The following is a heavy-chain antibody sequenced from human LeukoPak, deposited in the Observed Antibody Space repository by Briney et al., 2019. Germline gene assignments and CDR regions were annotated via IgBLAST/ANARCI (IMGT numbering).Heavy chain of an antibody. Sequence: GRSLRLSCAASGFTFSSYGMHWVRQAPGKGLEWVAVISYDGNNKYYADSVKGRFTISRDNSKSTLYLQMNSLRAEDTAVYYCAKQLGYCSDGSCYFPYWGQGTLVTVSS. J-gene: IGHJ4*02. CDR2: ISYDGNNK. CDR3: AKQLGYCSDGSCYFPY. CDR1: GFTFSSYG. V-gene: IGHV3-30*18. D-gene: IGHD2-15*01.